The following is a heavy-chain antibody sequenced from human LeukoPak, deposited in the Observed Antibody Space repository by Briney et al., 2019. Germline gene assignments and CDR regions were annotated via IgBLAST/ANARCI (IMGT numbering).Heavy chain of an antibody. J-gene: IGHJ4*02. CDR1: GYTFTSYA. CDR2: ISAYNGNT. CDR3: ARDRHWWSGLIYFDY. V-gene: IGHV1-18*01. D-gene: IGHD3-3*01. Sequence: EASVKVSCKASGYTFTSYAMNWVRQAPGQGLEWMGWISAYNGNTNYAQKLQGRVTMTTDTSTSTAYMELRSLRSDDTAVYYCARDRHWWSGLIYFDYWGQGTLVTVSS.